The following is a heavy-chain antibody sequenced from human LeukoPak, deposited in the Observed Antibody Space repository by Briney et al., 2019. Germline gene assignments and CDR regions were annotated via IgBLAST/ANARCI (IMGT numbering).Heavy chain of an antibody. J-gene: IGHJ4*02. CDR3: ARIQRQQLDNYFDY. Sequence: GASLKISVKGSGSRFTSYWIGWVRQMPGKGLEWRGIIYPGDSDTRYSPSFQGQVTISADKSISTAYLQWSSLKASDTAMYYCARIQRQQLDNYFDYWGQGTLVTVSS. V-gene: IGHV5-51*01. D-gene: IGHD6-13*01. CDR2: IYPGDSDT. CDR1: GSRFTSYW.